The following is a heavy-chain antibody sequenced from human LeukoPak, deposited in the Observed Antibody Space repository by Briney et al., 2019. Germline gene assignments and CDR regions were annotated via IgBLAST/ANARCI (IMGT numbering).Heavy chain of an antibody. J-gene: IGHJ6*02. V-gene: IGHV1-8*01. CDR3: ARCRPHGV. Sequence: ASVKVSRKASVYTFVSYVINWLRQATGQGLEGMGWVSPNSGDTGYAQKFRGRVTTTSNTSISTAYMELSNPEVDYTAVYYSARCRPHGVWGQGTTVTVSS. CDR1: VYTFVSYV. CDR2: VSPNSGDT.